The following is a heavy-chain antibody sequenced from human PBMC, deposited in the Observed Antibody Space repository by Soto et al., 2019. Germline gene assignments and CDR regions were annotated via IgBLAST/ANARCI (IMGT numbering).Heavy chain of an antibody. V-gene: IGHV3-15*01. Sequence: SWGSLRLSCATSGFTFIKAWVVLFRHSPVKGLEWVGRIMSKTDGGTTDYAAPVKGRFTISRDDSKSTLYLQMNSLKTEDTAFYYCTTDSGMSPYSFDYWGQGTLVTVSS. CDR3: TTDSGMSPYSFDY. CDR2: IMSKTDGGTT. J-gene: IGHJ4*02. D-gene: IGHD1-26*01. CDR1: GFTFIKAW.